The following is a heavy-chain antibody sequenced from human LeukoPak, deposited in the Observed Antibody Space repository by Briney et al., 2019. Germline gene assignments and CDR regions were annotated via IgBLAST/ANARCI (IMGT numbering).Heavy chain of an antibody. D-gene: IGHD3-22*01. Sequence: ASVKVSCKASGYTFTSYYMHWVRQAPGQGLEWMGIINPSGGSTSYAQKFQGRVTMTRDTSTSTVYMELSSLRSEDTAVYYCARGDNYYDSSGYYYEPHHFDYWGQGTLVTVSS. J-gene: IGHJ4*02. V-gene: IGHV1-46*01. CDR3: ARGDNYYDSSGYYYEPHHFDY. CDR2: INPSGGST. CDR1: GYTFTSYY.